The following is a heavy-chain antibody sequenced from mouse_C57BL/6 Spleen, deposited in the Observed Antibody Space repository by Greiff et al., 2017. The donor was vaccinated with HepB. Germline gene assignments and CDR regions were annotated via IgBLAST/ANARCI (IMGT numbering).Heavy chain of an antibody. CDR1: GYTFTSYT. CDR2: INPSSGYT. Sequence: QVQLKQSGAELARPGASVKMSCKASGYTFTSYTMHWVKQRPGQGLEWIGYINPSSGYTKYNQKFKDKATLTADKSSSTAYMQLSSLTSEDSAVYYCAREGYPGDYYAMDDWGQGTSVTVSS. CDR3: AREGYPGDYYAMDD. J-gene: IGHJ4*01. D-gene: IGHD2-2*01. V-gene: IGHV1-4*01.